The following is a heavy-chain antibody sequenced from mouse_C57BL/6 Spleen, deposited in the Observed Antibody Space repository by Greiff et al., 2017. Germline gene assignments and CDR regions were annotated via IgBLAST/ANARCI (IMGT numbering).Heavy chain of an antibody. V-gene: IGHV14-4*01. CDR2: IDPENGDT. CDR1: GFNIKDDY. CDR3: TTAGRGYAMDY. D-gene: IGHD4-1*01. J-gene: IGHJ4*01. Sequence: VHVKQSGAELVRPGASVKLSCTASGFNIKDDYMHWVKQRPEQGLEWIGWIDPENGDTEYASKFQGKATITADTSSSTAYLQLSSLTSEDTAVYYCTTAGRGYAMDYWGQGTSVTVSS.